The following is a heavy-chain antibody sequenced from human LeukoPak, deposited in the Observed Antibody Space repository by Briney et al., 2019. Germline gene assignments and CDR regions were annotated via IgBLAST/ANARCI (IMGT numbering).Heavy chain of an antibody. CDR1: GYTFTDYY. Sequence: ASVKVSCKASGYTFTDYYIHWVRQAPAQGLEYMGWINPNSGYTKYAPKFQDRVTMTMDTSISTGYMELRRLISGDRTVYYCARGDTMVRGVISDYWGQGTLVTVSS. J-gene: IGHJ4*02. D-gene: IGHD3-10*01. CDR2: INPNSGYT. V-gene: IGHV1-2*02. CDR3: ARGDTMVRGVISDY.